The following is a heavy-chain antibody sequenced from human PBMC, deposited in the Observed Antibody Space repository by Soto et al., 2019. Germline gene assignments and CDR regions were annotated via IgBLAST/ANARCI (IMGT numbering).Heavy chain of an antibody. Sequence: PGGSLRLSCAASGFTLSSYSMNWVRQAPGKGLEWVSSISSSSSYIYYADSVKGRFTISRDNAKNSLYLQMNSLRAEDTAVYYCASPTPYDILTGPLENYYYGMDVWGQGTTVTVSS. CDR1: GFTLSSYS. D-gene: IGHD3-9*01. V-gene: IGHV3-21*01. CDR2: ISSSSSYI. CDR3: ASPTPYDILTGPLENYYYGMDV. J-gene: IGHJ6*02.